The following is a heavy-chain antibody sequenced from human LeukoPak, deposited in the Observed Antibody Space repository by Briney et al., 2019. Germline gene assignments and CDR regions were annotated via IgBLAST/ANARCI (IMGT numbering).Heavy chain of an antibody. Sequence: GGSLRLSCAASGFAFSSYGIHWVRQVPGKGLEWVSFISYDGTNKYYTDSVKGRFTISRDNAKKTLYLQMNSLRAEDTAVYYCAKATGATVYNAFDIWGQGTMVTVSS. CDR3: AKATGATVYNAFDI. J-gene: IGHJ3*02. CDR2: ISYDGTNK. CDR1: GFAFSSYG. D-gene: IGHD1-26*01. V-gene: IGHV3-30*19.